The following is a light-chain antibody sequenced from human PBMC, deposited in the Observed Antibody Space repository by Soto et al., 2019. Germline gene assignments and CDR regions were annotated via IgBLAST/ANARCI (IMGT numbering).Light chain of an antibody. CDR2: GNI. CDR1: SSNIGAGYD. Sequence: QSVLTQPPSVSGAPGQRVTISCTGSSSNIGAGYDVHWYQHLPGTAPQLLIYGNINRPSGVPDRFSGSRSGTSAALAISGLQAEDEANYSFQSYDRSLSGKVFGTGTKVTVL. V-gene: IGLV1-40*01. CDR3: QSYDRSLSGKV. J-gene: IGLJ1*01.